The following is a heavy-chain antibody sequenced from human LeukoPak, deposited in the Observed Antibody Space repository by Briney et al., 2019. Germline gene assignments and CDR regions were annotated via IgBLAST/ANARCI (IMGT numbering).Heavy chain of an antibody. J-gene: IGHJ4*02. D-gene: IGHD6-19*01. V-gene: IGHV4-34*01. CDR3: AHEEGFNVAGVFDY. CDR1: GGSFSGYY. Sequence: SETLSLTCAVYGGSFSGYYWSWIRQPPGKGLEWIGEINHTGSTNYNPSLKGRVTISVDTSKNQFSLKLSSVTAADTAVYYCAHEEGFNVAGVFDYWGQGTLVTVSS. CDR2: INHTGST.